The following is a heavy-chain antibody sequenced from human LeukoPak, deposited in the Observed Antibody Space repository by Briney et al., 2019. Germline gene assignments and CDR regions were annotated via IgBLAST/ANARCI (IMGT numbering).Heavy chain of an antibody. Sequence: ASVKVSFKTSGYSFTAFYIHWVRQAPGQGLEWMGWIHPRRGDTNYAQKFQGRVTMTRDTSISTAYLDLSSLRSDVTAVYYCARDGDYGTGSYYRGCIDSWGQGTPVTVSP. J-gene: IGHJ4*02. CDR1: GYSFTAFY. CDR2: IHPRRGDT. V-gene: IGHV1-2*02. D-gene: IGHD3-10*01. CDR3: ARDGDYGTGSYYRGCIDS.